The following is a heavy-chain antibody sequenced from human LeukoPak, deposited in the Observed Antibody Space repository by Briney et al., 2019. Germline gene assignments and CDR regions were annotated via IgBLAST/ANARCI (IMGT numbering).Heavy chain of an antibody. J-gene: IGHJ4*02. CDR2: INHSGST. V-gene: IGHV4-34*01. D-gene: IGHD3-22*01. Sequence: SETLSLTCAVYGGSFSGYYWSWIRQPPGKGLEWIGEINHSGSTNYNPSLKSRVTISVDTSKNQFSLKLSSVTAADTAVYYCARHYYDSSGYYYFDYWGQGTLVTVSS. CDR1: GGSFSGYY. CDR3: ARHYYDSSGYYYFDY.